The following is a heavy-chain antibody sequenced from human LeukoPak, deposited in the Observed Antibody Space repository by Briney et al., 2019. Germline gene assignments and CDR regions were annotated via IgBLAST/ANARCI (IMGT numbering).Heavy chain of an antibody. J-gene: IGHJ3*02. CDR3: ARDRGAIAVAGMDAFDI. CDR1: GFTFSSYG. Sequence: GGSLRLSCAASGFTFSSYGMHWVRQAPGRGLEWVAVIWYDGSNKYYADSVKGRFTISRDNSKNTLYLQMNSPRAEDTAVYYCARDRGAIAVAGMDAFDIWGQGTMVTVSS. D-gene: IGHD6-19*01. CDR2: IWYDGSNK. V-gene: IGHV3-33*01.